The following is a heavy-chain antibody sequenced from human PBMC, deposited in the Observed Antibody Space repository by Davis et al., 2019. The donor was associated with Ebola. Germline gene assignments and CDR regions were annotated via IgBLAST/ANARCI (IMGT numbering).Heavy chain of an antibody. CDR1: GFTFSSYW. J-gene: IGHJ4*02. D-gene: IGHD1-1*01. CDR3: ARDWVPVEPQFV. CDR2: INSDGSST. V-gene: IGHV3-74*01. Sequence: GESLKISCAASGFTFSSYWMHWVRQAPGKGLVWVSRINSDGSSTSYADSVKGRFTISRDNAKNSLYLQMNSLRAEDTAVYYCARDWVPVEPQFVWGQGTLVTVSS.